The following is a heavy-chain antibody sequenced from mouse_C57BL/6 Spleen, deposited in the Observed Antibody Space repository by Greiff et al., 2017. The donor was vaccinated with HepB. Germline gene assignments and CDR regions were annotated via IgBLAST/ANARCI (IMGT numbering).Heavy chain of an antibody. Sequence: VKLVESGPGLVAPSQSLSITCTVSGFSLTSYAISWVRQPPGKGLEWLGVIWTGGGTNYNSALKSRLSISKDNSKSQVFLKMNSLQTDDTARYYCARVFITRTGYAMDYWGQGTSVTVSS. CDR1: GFSLTSYA. CDR3: ARVFITRTGYAMDY. J-gene: IGHJ4*01. D-gene: IGHD1-1*01. V-gene: IGHV2-9-1*01. CDR2: IWTGGGT.